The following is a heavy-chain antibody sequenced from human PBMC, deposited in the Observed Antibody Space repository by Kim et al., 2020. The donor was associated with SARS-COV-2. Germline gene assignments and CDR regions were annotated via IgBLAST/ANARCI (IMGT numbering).Heavy chain of an antibody. CDR3: ARVGHLGADYWGAQLYFFDY. Sequence: GGSLRLSCAASGFTFSRSWMHWVRQAPGKGLVWVSRINSDGSSTSYADSVKGRFTISRDNAKNTLYLQTTRLRADDTAVYYCARVGHLGADYWGAQLYFFDYWGQGTLVTVSS. CDR1: GFTFSRSW. D-gene: IGHD7-27*01. J-gene: IGHJ4*02. V-gene: IGHV3-74*01. CDR2: INSDGSST.